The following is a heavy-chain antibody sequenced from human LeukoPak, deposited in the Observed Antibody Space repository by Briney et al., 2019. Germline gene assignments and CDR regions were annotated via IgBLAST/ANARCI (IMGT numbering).Heavy chain of an antibody. D-gene: IGHD5-18*01. CDR1: RVTFSVYY. J-gene: IGHJ4*02. V-gene: IGHV3-11*03. CDR2: ISSSSSYT. Sequence: GGSLRLSCADSRVTFSVYYMSWIRQAPGKGLEWVSYISSSSSYTNYADSVKGRFTISRDSSKDTLYLQMISLRADYTALYYCVTDTSMGGLFDYWGQGTLVTVSS. CDR3: VTDTSMGGLFDY.